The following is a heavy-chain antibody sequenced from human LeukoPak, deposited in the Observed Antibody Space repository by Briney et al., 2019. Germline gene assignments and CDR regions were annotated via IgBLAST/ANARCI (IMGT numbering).Heavy chain of an antibody. CDR3: ARADYGDYGVDY. J-gene: IGHJ4*02. CDR1: GFAFSSSN. V-gene: IGHV3-21*01. D-gene: IGHD4-17*01. Sequence: GGSLRLSCAASGFAFSSSNLNWFRQAPGKGLGWVSSITTDGYIYYADSLKGRFSISRDNAKNSLFLQMISLRAEDTAVYYCARADYGDYGVDYWGQGTLVTVSS. CDR2: ITTDGYI.